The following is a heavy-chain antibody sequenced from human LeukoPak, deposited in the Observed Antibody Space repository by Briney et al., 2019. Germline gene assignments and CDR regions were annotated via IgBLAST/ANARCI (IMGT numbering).Heavy chain of an antibody. D-gene: IGHD6-19*01. CDR1: GGSISSSRYY. Sequence: SETLSLTCTVSGGSISSSRYYGGWIRQPPGKGLEWIGSLYYSGNTYYNPSLKSRVTISVDMSKNQFSLKLSSVTAADTAVYYCARNIAVAGRGDYMDVWGKGTTVTISS. CDR3: ARNIAVAGRGDYMDV. CDR2: LYYSGNT. V-gene: IGHV4-39*01. J-gene: IGHJ6*03.